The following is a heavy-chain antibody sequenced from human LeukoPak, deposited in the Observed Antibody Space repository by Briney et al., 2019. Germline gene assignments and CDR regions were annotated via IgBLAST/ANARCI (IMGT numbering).Heavy chain of an antibody. CDR3: ARDRNMIVVVTPYYYYGMDV. CDR1: GYTFTSYG. D-gene: IGHD3-22*01. CDR2: ISAYNGNT. Sequence: ASVKVSCKASGYTFTSYGISWVRQAPGQGLEWMGWISAYNGNTNYAQKLQGRVTMTTDTSTSTAYMGLRSLRSDDTAVYYCARDRNMIVVVTPYYYYGMDVWGQGTTVTVSS. V-gene: IGHV1-18*01. J-gene: IGHJ6*02.